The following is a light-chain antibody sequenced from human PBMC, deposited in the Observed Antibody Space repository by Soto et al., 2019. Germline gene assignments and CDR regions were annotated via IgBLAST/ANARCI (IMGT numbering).Light chain of an antibody. J-gene: IGKJ1*01. CDR1: QSVSTY. Sequence: IVLTQSPATLSLSPGESATLSCRASQSVSTYLAWCQQKPGQAPRLLIYDTSTTATGIPDRFSGSGSGTDFTLTITRLEPEDFAVYYCQLYGNSPWTFGQGTKVDI. CDR3: QLYGNSPWT. V-gene: IGKV3-20*01. CDR2: DTS.